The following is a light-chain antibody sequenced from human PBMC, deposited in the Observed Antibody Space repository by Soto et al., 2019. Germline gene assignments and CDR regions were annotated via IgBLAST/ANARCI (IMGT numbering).Light chain of an antibody. V-gene: IGKV1-39*01. J-gene: IGKJ5*01. CDR2: TAS. CDR1: QSISSY. Sequence: EIQMTQSPSSLSASVVDRFTITFLASQSISSYLNWYQQKPGKAPNLLMYTASNLQSGVPSRFSGSGSGTDFTLTISSLQPEDFATYYCQQSYSTPISFGQGTRLEI. CDR3: QQSYSTPIS.